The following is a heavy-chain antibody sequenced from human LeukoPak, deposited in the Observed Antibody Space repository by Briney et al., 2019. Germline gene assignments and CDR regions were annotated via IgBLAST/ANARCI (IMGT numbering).Heavy chain of an antibody. CDR2: ISAYNGNT. CDR3: ARDPRANQYYDFWSGYLH. Sequence: GASVKVSCKASGYTFTGYYMHWVRQAPGQGLEWMGWISAYNGNTNYAQKLQGRVTMTTDTSTSTAYMELRSLRSDDTAVYYCARDPRANQYYDFWSGYLHWGQGTLVTVSS. V-gene: IGHV1-18*04. J-gene: IGHJ4*02. CDR1: GYTFTGYY. D-gene: IGHD3-3*01.